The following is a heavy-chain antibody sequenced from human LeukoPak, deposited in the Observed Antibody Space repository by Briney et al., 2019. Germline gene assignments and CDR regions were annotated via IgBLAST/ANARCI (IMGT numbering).Heavy chain of an antibody. J-gene: IGHJ4*02. V-gene: IGHV1-18*01. CDR2: ISAYNGNT. CDR1: GYTFTSYG. CDR3: ARATEIRFLEWSPFDY. Sequence: ASVKVSCKASGYTFTSYGISWVRQAPGQGLERMGWISAYNGNTNYAQKLQGRVTMTTDTSASTAYMELRSLRSDDTAVYYCARATEIRFLEWSPFDYWGQGTLVTVSS. D-gene: IGHD3-3*01.